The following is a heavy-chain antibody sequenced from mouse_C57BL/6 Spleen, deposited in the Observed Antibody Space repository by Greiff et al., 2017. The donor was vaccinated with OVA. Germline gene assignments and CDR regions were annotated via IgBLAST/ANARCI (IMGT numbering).Heavy chain of an antibody. Sequence: QVQLQQSGPGLVQPSQSLSITCTVSGFSLTSYGVHWVRQSPGKGLEWLGVIWSGGGTDFNAAFISRLSISKDNSKSQVFFKMNSLQADDTDIYYCARKSSSYWYFDVWGTGTTVTVSS. J-gene: IGHJ1*03. V-gene: IGHV2-2*01. CDR3: ARKSSSYWYFDV. D-gene: IGHD1-1*01. CDR2: IWSGGGT. CDR1: GFSLTSYG.